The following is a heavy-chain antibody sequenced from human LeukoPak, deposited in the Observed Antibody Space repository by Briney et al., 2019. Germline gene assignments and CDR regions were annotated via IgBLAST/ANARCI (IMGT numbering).Heavy chain of an antibody. Sequence: GASVKVSCKASGYTFTGYYMHWVRQAPGQGLEWMGWINPNSGGTNYAQKFQGRVTMTRDTSISTAYMELSRLRSEDTAVYYCARDGGGPQGYCSSTSCYPRNPFDYWGQGTLVTVSS. CDR3: ARDGGGPQGYCSSTSCYPRNPFDY. CDR1: GYTFTGYY. J-gene: IGHJ4*02. V-gene: IGHV1-2*02. D-gene: IGHD2-2*01. CDR2: INPNSGGT.